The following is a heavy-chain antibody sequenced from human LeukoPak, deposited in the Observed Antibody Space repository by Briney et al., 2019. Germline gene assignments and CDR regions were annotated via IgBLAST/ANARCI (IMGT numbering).Heavy chain of an antibody. Sequence: ASVNVSCTASGYTFTSYDINWVRQATGQGLEWMGWMNPNSGNTGYAQKFQGRVTMTRNTSISTAYMELSSLRSEDTAVYYCARGSELLFVEATIDYWGQGTLVTVSS. CDR3: ARGSELLFVEATIDY. CDR1: GYTFTSYD. V-gene: IGHV1-8*01. J-gene: IGHJ4*02. CDR2: MNPNSGNT. D-gene: IGHD2-2*01.